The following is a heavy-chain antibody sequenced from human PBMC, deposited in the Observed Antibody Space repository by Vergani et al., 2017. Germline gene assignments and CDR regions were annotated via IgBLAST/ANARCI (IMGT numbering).Heavy chain of an antibody. CDR3: AKCSGDGYNFGFDY. J-gene: IGHJ4*02. V-gene: IGHV3-7*03. CDR2: IKQDGSEK. Sequence: EVQLVESGGGLVQPGGSLRLSCAASGFTFSSYWMSWVRQAPGKGLEWVANIKQDGSEKYYVDSVKGRFTISRDNAKNSLYLQMNSLRAEDTAVYYCAKCSGDGYNFGFDYWGQGTLVTVSS. CDR1: GFTFSSYW. D-gene: IGHD5-24*01.